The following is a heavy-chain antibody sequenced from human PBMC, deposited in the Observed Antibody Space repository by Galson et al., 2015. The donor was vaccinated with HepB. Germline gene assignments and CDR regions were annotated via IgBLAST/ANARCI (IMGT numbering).Heavy chain of an antibody. D-gene: IGHD2-2*02. CDR3: ARVVGLYYPFYY. CDR2: ISSSSSYT. J-gene: IGHJ4*02. V-gene: IGHV3-11*05. CDR1: GFTFSDYY. Sequence: SLRLSCAASGFTFSDYYMSWIRQAPGKGLEWVSYISSSSSYTNYADSVKGRFTISRDNAKNSLYLQMNSLRAEDTAVYYRARVVGLYYPFYYWGQGTLVTVSS.